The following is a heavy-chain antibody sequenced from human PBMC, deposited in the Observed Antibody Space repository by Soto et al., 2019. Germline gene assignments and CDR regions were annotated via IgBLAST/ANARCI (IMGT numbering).Heavy chain of an antibody. CDR2: TYYTGST. CDR3: ARSLDSSGYLFAY. V-gene: IGHV4-31*01. CDR1: GGSISRSAYY. D-gene: IGHD3-22*01. Sequence: QVQLQESGPGLVKPSQTLSLTCTVSGGSISRSAYYWSWIRQHSGKGLEWTGYTYYTGSTYYSPSLKSPLTTSLDTSKHHSSRKVPSVTAAATAVYYCARSLDSSGYLFAYWGRGALVTVSS. J-gene: IGHJ4*02.